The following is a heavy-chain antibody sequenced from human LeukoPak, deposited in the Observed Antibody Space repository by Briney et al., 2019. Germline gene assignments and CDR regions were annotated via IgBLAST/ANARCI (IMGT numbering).Heavy chain of an antibody. CDR2: ISSTSSTI. D-gene: IGHD3-22*01. Sequence: GGSLRLSCAASGFTFSSYAMNWVRHVPGKGLEWLSYISSTSSTIYYADSVRGRFTISRDNAKNSLYLQMDSLRDEDTAVYYCARSPDYYDSSGQKSHYFDYWGQGTLVTVSS. CDR3: ARSPDYYDSSGQKSHYFDY. J-gene: IGHJ4*02. V-gene: IGHV3-48*02. CDR1: GFTFSSYA.